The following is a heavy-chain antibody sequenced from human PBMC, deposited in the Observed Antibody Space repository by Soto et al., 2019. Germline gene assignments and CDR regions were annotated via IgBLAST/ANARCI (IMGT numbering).Heavy chain of an antibody. CDR1: VERVTTYE. V-gene: IGHV1-18*04. Sequence: ASVKISCNASVERVTTYEISCGRQAPGQGLEWMGWISTYNTNTNFAPKFQGRLLLTTDTSSTTAHMELRSLRPDDTAVYYCARWAGQVRDYGGPFDYWGQGTLVTVS. D-gene: IGHD4-17*01. CDR3: ARWAGQVRDYGGPFDY. J-gene: IGHJ4*02. CDR2: ISTYNTNT.